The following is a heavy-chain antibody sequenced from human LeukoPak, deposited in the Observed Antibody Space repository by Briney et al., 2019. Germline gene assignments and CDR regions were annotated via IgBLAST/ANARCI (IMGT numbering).Heavy chain of an antibody. Sequence: SETLSLTCTVSGGSINSDYWNWIRQPPGKGLEWIGYIYYSGSTNYNPSLKSRVTISLDTSKNQFSLRLTSVTAADTAVYYCAKDLGSSRPRGDSWGQGTLVTVSS. CDR1: GGSINSDY. CDR3: AKDLGSSRPRGDS. D-gene: IGHD6-6*01. CDR2: IYYSGST. V-gene: IGHV4-59*12. J-gene: IGHJ4*02.